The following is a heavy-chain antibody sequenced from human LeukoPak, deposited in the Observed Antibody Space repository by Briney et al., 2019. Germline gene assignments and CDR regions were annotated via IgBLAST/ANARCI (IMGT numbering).Heavy chain of an antibody. V-gene: IGHV3-30-3*01. D-gene: IGHD6-19*01. CDR2: ISYDGSNK. CDR1: GFTFSSYA. CDR3: ARDGAGYSSGWYGGDY. Sequence: GGSLRLSCAASGFTFSSYAMHWVRQAPGRGLEWVAFISYDGSNKYYADSVRGRFTISRDNSKNTLYLQMNSLRAEDTAVYYCARDGAGYSSGWYGGDYWGQGTLVTVSS. J-gene: IGHJ4*02.